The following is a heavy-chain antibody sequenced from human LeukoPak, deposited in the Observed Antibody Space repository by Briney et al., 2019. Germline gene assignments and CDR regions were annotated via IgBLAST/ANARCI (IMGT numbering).Heavy chain of an antibody. CDR1: GFTFSSYG. CDR3: AKDRGATIIPNFDY. J-gene: IGHJ4*02. Sequence: GRSLRLSCAASGFTFSSYGMHWVRQAPGKGLEWVAVISYDGSNKYYADSVKGRFTISRDNSKNTLYLQMNSLRAEDTALYYCAKDRGATIIPNFDYWGQGTLVTVSS. V-gene: IGHV3-30*18. CDR2: ISYDGSNK. D-gene: IGHD5-24*01.